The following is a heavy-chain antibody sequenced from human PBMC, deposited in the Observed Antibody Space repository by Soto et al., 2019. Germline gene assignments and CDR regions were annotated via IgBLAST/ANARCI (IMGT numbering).Heavy chain of an antibody. D-gene: IGHD2-21*02. CDR2: ISDDGINK. J-gene: IGHJ1*01. CDR3: ARRLTASVTAMGY. CDR1: GFTFSDYA. V-gene: IGHV3-30-3*01. Sequence: VQLVESGGGVVQPGRSLRLSCSASGFTFSDYALHWVRQAPGKGLEWVAVISDDGINKYIADSVKGRFIISRDNSKNTVFLQMSSLGPEDTAIYYCARRLTASVTAMGYWGQGTLATVSS.